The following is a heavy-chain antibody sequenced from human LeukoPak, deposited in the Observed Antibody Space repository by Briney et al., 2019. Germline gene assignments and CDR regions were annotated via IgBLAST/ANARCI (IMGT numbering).Heavy chain of an antibody. V-gene: IGHV4-31*03. CDR1: GGSISSSSYY. Sequence: SETLSLTCTVSGGSISSSSYYWGWIRQPPGKGLEWIGYIYYSGSTYYNPSLKSRVTISVDTSKNQFSLKLSSVTAADTAVYYCASIPGNYFDYWGQGTLVTVSS. CDR3: ASIPGNYFDY. D-gene: IGHD1-26*01. J-gene: IGHJ4*02. CDR2: IYYSGST.